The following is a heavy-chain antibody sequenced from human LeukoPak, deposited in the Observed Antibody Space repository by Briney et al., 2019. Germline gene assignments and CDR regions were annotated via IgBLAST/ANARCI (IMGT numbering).Heavy chain of an antibody. CDR3: ARGALLWFGDRMEYYFDY. CDR1: GGSISSYY. V-gene: IGHV4-59*01. D-gene: IGHD3-10*01. Sequence: SETLSLTCTVSGGSISSYYWSWIRQPPGKGLEWIGYIYYSGNTNYNPSLKSRVTISVDTSKNQFSLKLSSMTAADTAVYYCARGALLWFGDRMEYYFDYWGQGTLLTVSS. J-gene: IGHJ4*02. CDR2: IYYSGNT.